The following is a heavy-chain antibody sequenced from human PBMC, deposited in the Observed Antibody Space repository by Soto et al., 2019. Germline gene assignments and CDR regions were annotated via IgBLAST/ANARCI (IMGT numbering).Heavy chain of an antibody. D-gene: IGHD1-1*01. Sequence: EVQLVESGGGLVKPGGSLRLSCAASGFSFSSYSMNWVRQAPGEGLEWVSSIGSSSTYIYYADSVKGRFTISRDNAKNSLYLQMNSLGAEDTAVYYCARHTTNPYKIDYWGQGTLVTVSA. J-gene: IGHJ4*02. V-gene: IGHV3-21*02. CDR3: ARHTTNPYKIDY. CDR2: IGSSSTYI. CDR1: GFSFSSYS.